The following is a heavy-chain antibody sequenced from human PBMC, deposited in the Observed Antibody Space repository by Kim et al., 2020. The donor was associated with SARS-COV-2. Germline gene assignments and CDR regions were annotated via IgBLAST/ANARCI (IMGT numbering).Heavy chain of an antibody. CDR2: IDPSDSYT. J-gene: IGHJ6*02. Sequence: GESLKISCKGSGYSFTSYWISWVRQMPGKGLEWMGRIDPSDSYTNYSPSFQGHVTISADKSISTAYLQWSSLKASDTAMYYCAREIAAAGTLSMGYYYYYGMDVWGQGTTVTVSS. V-gene: IGHV5-10-1*01. D-gene: IGHD6-13*01. CDR1: GYSFTSYW. CDR3: AREIAAAGTLSMGYYYYYGMDV.